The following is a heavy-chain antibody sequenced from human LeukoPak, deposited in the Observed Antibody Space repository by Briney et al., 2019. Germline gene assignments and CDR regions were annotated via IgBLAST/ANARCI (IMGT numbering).Heavy chain of an antibody. V-gene: IGHV4-39*01. CDR2: ICFSRTT. Sequence: SETLSLTCTVSGGSISSSDSYWAWVRQPPGKGLEWIGSICFSRTTFYNPSLKSRVTMSIDTSKNHFSLKVASVTAADTAVYYCGRHFPETGRDEQPLEYWGQGSLFTVSS. CDR1: GGSISSSDSY. J-gene: IGHJ4*02. D-gene: IGHD3-10*01. CDR3: GRHFPETGRDEQPLEY.